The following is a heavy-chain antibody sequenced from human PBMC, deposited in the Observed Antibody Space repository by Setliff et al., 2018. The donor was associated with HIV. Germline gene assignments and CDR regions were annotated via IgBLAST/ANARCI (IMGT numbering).Heavy chain of an antibody. CDR2: IYYSWST. V-gene: IGHV4-39*07. J-gene: IGHJ4*02. CDR1: GGSISSSSYY. D-gene: IGHD3-10*01. Sequence: LSLPCTVSGGSISSSSYYWGWIRQPPGKGLEWIGSIYYSWSTYYNPSLKSRVTISVDTSKNQFSLKLSSVTAADTAVYYCARVLYRGSGSYYFDYWGQGTLVTVSS. CDR3: ARVLYRGSGSYYFDY.